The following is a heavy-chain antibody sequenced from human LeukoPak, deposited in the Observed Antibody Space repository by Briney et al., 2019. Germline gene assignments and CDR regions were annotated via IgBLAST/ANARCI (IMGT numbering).Heavy chain of an antibody. CDR3: ASLLYSSGWSLWT. CDR1: GGSISSGGYY. D-gene: IGHD6-19*01. J-gene: IGHJ4*02. V-gene: IGHV4-30-2*01. CDR2: IYHSGST. Sequence: PSETLSLTCSVSGGSISSGGYYWSWIRQPPGKGLEWIGYIYHSGSTYYNPSLKSRVTISVDRSKNQFSLKLSSVTAADTAVYYCASLLYSSGWSLWTWGQGTLVTVSS.